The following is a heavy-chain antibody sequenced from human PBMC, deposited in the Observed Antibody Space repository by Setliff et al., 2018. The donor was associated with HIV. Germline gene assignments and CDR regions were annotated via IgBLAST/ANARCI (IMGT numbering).Heavy chain of an antibody. Sequence: PSETLSLTCTVSGGSISSGGYFWSWIRQPPGKGLEWIGYIYYSGSTNYNPSLKSRVTISVDTSKNQFSLKLTSVTAADTAVYYCVREYSGVYPDFSFYMDVWGKGTTVTVSS. CDR2: IYYSGST. V-gene: IGHV4-61*08. CDR1: GGSISSGGYF. J-gene: IGHJ6*03. CDR3: VREYSGVYPDFSFYMDV. D-gene: IGHD1-26*01.